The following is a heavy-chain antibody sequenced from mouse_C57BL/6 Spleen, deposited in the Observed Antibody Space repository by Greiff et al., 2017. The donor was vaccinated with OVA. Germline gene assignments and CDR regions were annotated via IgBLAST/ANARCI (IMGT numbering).Heavy chain of an antibody. CDR3: ARDYGSSYFDY. V-gene: IGHV1-75*01. CDR2: IFPGRGST. J-gene: IGHJ2*01. CDR1: GYTFTDYY. Sequence: VQGVESGPELVKPGASVKISCTASGYTFTDYYINWVKQRPGQGLEWIGWIFPGRGSTYYNEKFKCKATLTVDNSSSTAYMLLSSLTSEDSAVYFCARDYGSSYFDYWGQGTTLTVSS. D-gene: IGHD1-1*01.